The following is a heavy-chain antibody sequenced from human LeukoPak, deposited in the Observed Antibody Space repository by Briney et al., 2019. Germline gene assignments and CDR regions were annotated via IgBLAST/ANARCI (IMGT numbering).Heavy chain of an antibody. Sequence: GSLRLSCAASGLIFSSYAMSWVRQAPGRGLEWVSSLSGSGSTTYYADSVKGRFTISRDSSKNTLYLQMNSLRAEDTAVYYCAKDTRYYDSSGYYRLDYWGQGTLVTVSS. CDR1: GLIFSSYA. V-gene: IGHV3-23*01. J-gene: IGHJ4*02. CDR2: LSGSGSTT. CDR3: AKDTRYYDSSGYYRLDY. D-gene: IGHD3-22*01.